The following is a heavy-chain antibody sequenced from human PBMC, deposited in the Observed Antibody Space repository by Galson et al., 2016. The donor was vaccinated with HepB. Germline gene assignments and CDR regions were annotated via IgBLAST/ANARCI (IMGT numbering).Heavy chain of an antibody. CDR2: IYPGDSDT. Sequence: QSGAEVKTPGESLKIFCKGSGYSFTNYWIGWVRQMPGKGLEWMGMIYPGDSDTRYSPSFQGQVTISADQSINTAYLQWSSLKASDTAMYYCARTVSIAAAGGADYWGQGTLVTVSS. D-gene: IGHD6-13*01. V-gene: IGHV5-51*01. CDR3: ARTVSIAAAGGADY. J-gene: IGHJ4*02. CDR1: GYSFTNYW.